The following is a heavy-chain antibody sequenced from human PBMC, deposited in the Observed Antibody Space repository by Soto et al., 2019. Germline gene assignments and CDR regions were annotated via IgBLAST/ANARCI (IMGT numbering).Heavy chain of an antibody. CDR3: VKSRGGNNFDFSD. CDR1: GFTFSSYA. D-gene: IGHD5-12*01. J-gene: IGHJ4*02. V-gene: IGHV3-64D*06. CDR2: IRGNGDPP. Sequence: PGGSLSLSCSASGFTFSSYAMHWVRQAPGKGLEYVSGIRGNGDPPFYADSVKGRFTISRDNSKNTLYLQMSSLSADDPAVYYCVKSRGGNNFDFSDWGQGALGTVSS.